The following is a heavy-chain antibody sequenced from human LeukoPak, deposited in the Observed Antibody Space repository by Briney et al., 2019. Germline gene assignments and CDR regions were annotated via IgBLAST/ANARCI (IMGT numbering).Heavy chain of an antibody. D-gene: IGHD1-14*01. CDR1: GVSISIPNYF. CDR2: ISFTGST. J-gene: IGHJ4*02. Sequence: ASETLSFTGTVSGVSISIPNYFWPWIRQPPGKGLEWIGNISFTGSTHYNPSLESRLTMSLATSKNLFSLKLPSVTAADTAVYYCAKHARYNITWYVCDHWGQGTRVTVSS. V-gene: IGHV4-39*01. CDR3: AKHARYNITWYVCDH.